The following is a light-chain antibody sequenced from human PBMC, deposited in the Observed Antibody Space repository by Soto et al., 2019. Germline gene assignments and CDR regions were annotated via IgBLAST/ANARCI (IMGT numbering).Light chain of an antibody. CDR1: RYIRTS. V-gene: IGKV1-17*01. CDR2: VAS. J-gene: IGKJ2*01. CDR3: LQHNSEPYT. Sequence: DIQMTQSPSSLSASVVDRVTITCRASRYIRTSLSWYQHRPGQAPKVLICVASSLQSGVPSRFSGSGSGTELTLTISSLQSEDFATYFCLQHNSEPYTFRKGTKVDIK.